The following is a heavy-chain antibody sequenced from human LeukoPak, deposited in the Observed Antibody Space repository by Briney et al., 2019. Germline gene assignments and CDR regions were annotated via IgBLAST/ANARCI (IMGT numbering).Heavy chain of an antibody. CDR1: GGSISSYY. D-gene: IGHD2-21*02. CDR3: ARFAYCGGHCWYYFDY. Sequence: SETLSLTCTVSGGSISSYYWSWVRQPPGKGLEWIGYIYYSGSTNYNPSLKSRVTISVDTSKNQFSLKLSSVTAADTAVYYCARFAYCGGHCWYYFDYWGQGSLVTVSS. CDR2: IYYSGST. J-gene: IGHJ4*02. V-gene: IGHV4-59*01.